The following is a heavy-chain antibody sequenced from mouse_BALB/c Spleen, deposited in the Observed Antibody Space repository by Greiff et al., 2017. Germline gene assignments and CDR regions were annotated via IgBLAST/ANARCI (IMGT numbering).Heavy chain of an antibody. D-gene: IGHD1-1*02. CDR1: GYTFTSYW. J-gene: IGHJ4*01. V-gene: IGHV1S81*02. Sequence: QVQLQQSGAELVKPGASVKLSCKASGYTFTSYWMHWVKQRPGQGLEWIGEINPSNGRTNYNEKFKSKATLTVDKSSSTAYMQLSSLTSEDSAVYYCARVVRRAMDYWGQGTSVTVSS. CDR3: ARVVRRAMDY. CDR2: INPSNGRT.